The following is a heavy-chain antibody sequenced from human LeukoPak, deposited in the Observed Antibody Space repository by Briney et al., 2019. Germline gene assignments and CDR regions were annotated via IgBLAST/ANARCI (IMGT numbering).Heavy chain of an antibody. CDR2: ISYDGSNE. J-gene: IGHJ4*02. V-gene: IGHV3-30*18. Sequence: GSLRLSCTASGITFSCYGMHWVRQASGQGVEWVACISYDGSNEYYADSVKGRFTVSRDNSKKTLYLEMNSLKPEDTAVYYCAKGPVSAIVGATTLDYWGQGTLVTVSS. CDR1: GITFSCYG. CDR3: AKGPVSAIVGATTLDY. D-gene: IGHD1-26*01.